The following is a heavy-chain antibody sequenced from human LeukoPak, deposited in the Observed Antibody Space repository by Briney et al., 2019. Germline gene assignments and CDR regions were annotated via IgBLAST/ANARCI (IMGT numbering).Heavy chain of an antibody. V-gene: IGHV3-48*01. J-gene: IGHJ3*02. CDR2: ISSSSSTI. CDR1: GFTFSSYS. D-gene: IGHD5/OR15-5a*01. Sequence: PGGSLRLSCAASGFTFSSYSMNWVRQAPGKGLEWVSYISSSSSTIYYADSVKGRFTISRDNAKNSLYLQMNSLRAEDTAVYYCARGVYGVLRPGGFDIWGQGTMVTVSS. CDR3: ARGVYGVLRPGGFDI.